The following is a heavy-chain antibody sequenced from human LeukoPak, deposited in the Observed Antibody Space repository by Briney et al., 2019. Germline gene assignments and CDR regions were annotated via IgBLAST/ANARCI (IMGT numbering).Heavy chain of an antibody. D-gene: IGHD6-6*01. CDR3: ASSYSSSTAAVDY. CDR1: GFTFSSYS. CDR2: ISSSSSTI. V-gene: IGHV3-48*01. J-gene: IGHJ4*02. Sequence: GGSLRLSCAASGFTFSSYSMNWVRQAPGKGLEWVSYISSSSSTIYYADSVKGRFTISRDNAKNSLYLQMNSLRAEDTAVYYCASSYSSSTAAVDYWGQGTLVTVSS.